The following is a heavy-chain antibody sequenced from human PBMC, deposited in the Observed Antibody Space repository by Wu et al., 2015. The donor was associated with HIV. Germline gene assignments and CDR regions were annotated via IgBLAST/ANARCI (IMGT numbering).Heavy chain of an antibody. J-gene: IGHJ6*01. D-gene: IGHD3-10*01. CDR2: IIPIFGTA. V-gene: IGHV1-69*13. Sequence: QVQLVQSGAEVKKPGSSVKVSCKASGGTFSSYAISWVRQAPGQGLEWMGRIIPIFGTANYAQKFQGRVTITADESTSTAYMELSSLRSEDTAVYYCARAGRYYGSGNPYYYGMDVWGPRDHGSPSPQ. CDR3: ARAGRYYGSGNPYYYGMDV. CDR1: GGTFSSYA.